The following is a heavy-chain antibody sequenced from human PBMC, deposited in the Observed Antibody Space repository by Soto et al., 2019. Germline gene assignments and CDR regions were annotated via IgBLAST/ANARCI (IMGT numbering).Heavy chain of an antibody. V-gene: IGHV3-15*07. Sequence: EVQVVESGGGFVEPGGTLRLSCAASGFSFTSAWLTWVRQAPGKGLEWVGRIKSETDGGTTAFAAPVKDRFTMSRDDAENTVSLQMYRLNPDVTGMYCGIGQETISGAPFIYWGQGILVTVSS. CDR1: GFSFTSAW. CDR2: IKSETDGGTT. D-gene: IGHD3-3*01. CDR3: IGQETISGAPFIY. J-gene: IGHJ4*02.